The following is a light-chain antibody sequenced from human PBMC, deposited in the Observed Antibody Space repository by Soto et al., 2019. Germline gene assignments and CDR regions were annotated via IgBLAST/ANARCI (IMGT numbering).Light chain of an antibody. V-gene: IGLV2-8*01. Sequence: QSALTQPPSASGSPGQSVTISCTGTSSDVGGYKYVSWYQQHPGKAPKLIIYDVSKRPSGVPDRFSGSKSGNTASLTISGLQAEDEADYYCSSYAGSNNVVFGGGTKLTVL. J-gene: IGLJ2*01. CDR3: SSYAGSNNVV. CDR1: SSDVGGYKY. CDR2: DVS.